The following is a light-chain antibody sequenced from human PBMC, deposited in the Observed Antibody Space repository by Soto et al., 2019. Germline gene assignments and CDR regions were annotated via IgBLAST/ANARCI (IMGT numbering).Light chain of an antibody. V-gene: IGKV3-15*01. Sequence: EIVMTQSPATLSVSPGERATLSCRASQSVGSNLAWYQQKPGKAPRLLIYGASSRANDIPARISASGSGTQYTLTISSLQSEDFAVYYCQQYNKWPPWTFGQGTKVEIK. CDR3: QQYNKWPPWT. J-gene: IGKJ1*01. CDR2: GAS. CDR1: QSVGSN.